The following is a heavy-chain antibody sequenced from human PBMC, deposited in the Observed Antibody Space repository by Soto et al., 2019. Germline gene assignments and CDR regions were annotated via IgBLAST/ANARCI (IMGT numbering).Heavy chain of an antibody. CDR2: INHSGST. V-gene: IGHV4-34*01. Sequence: QVQLQQWGAGLLKPSETLSLTCAVYGGSFSGYYWSWIRQPPGKGLEWIGEINHSGSTNYNPSLKSRGTISVDTSKNQFSLKLSSVTAADTAVYYCARGMNYYYGSGSYPFDPWGQGTLVTVSS. CDR3: ARGMNYYYGSGSYPFDP. CDR1: GGSFSGYY. D-gene: IGHD3-10*01. J-gene: IGHJ5*02.